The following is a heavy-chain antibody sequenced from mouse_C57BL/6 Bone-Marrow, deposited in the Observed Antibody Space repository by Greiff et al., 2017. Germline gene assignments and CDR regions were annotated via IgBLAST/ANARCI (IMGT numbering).Heavy chain of an antibody. Sequence: QVQLQQPGAELVKPGASVKLSCKASGYTFTSYWMHWVKQRPGRGLEWIGRIDPNSGGTKYNEKFKSKATLTVDKPSSTAYMQLSSLTSEDSAVYYGARGYGSSYVRENYFDYWGQGTTLTVSS. V-gene: IGHV1-72*01. CDR1: GYTFTSYW. CDR2: IDPNSGGT. D-gene: IGHD1-1*01. CDR3: ARGYGSSYVRENYFDY. J-gene: IGHJ2*01.